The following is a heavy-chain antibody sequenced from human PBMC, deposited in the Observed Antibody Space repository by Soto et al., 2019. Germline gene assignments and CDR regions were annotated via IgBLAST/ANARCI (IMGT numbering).Heavy chain of an antibody. CDR1: GGSMNTYY. D-gene: IGHD3-22*01. V-gene: IGHV4-59*08. Sequence: SETLSITCTVSGGSMNTYYWGWFRQPPGKGLEWIGYIYYSGTTTYSPSLKSRVTIAVDTSKNQFSLKLNSVTAADTAVYYCARLGGYYQAFDQWGQGSLVT. J-gene: IGHJ4*02. CDR2: IYYSGTT. CDR3: ARLGGYYQAFDQ.